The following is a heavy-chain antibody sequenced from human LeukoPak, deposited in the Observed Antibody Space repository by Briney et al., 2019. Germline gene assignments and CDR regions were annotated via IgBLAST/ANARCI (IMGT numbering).Heavy chain of an antibody. Sequence: SETLSLTCTVSGASVSSGSYYWSWIRQSPGKGLEWIGFMSYNVHTDYNPSLKSRVTLSADTSNNQFSLRLNSVTAADTAVYFCATVAVAGTGPDHWGQGTLVTVSS. J-gene: IGHJ4*02. V-gene: IGHV4-61*01. CDR1: GASVSSGSYY. D-gene: IGHD6-13*01. CDR2: MSYNVHT. CDR3: ATVAVAGTGPDH.